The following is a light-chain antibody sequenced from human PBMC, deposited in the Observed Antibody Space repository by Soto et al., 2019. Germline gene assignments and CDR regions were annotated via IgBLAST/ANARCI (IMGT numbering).Light chain of an antibody. V-gene: IGKV3-20*01. CDR1: QSVSSSS. CDR2: GAS. J-gene: IGKJ2*01. CDR3: QHYGSSTGYT. Sequence: EIVLTQSPGALSLSPGERATLSCRTSQSVSSSSLAWYNQKPGQAPRLLIYGASSRATGTPDRFSGSGSGTDFTLTISRLEPEDFAVYYCQHYGSSTGYTFGQGTKV.